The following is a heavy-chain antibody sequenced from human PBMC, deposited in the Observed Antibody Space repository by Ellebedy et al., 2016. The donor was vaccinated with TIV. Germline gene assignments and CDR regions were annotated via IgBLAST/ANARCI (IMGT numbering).Heavy chain of an antibody. CDR3: ARDPGGGGNYGDNWFDP. CDR2: IYKDGGT. Sequence: PGGSLRLSCAASGFTVSGYFMSWVRQAPGKGLEWVSIIYKDGGTNYTHSVMGRFTISRDTSENMLYLQMNSLGVEDTAVYYCARDPGGGGNYGDNWFDPWGQGTLVTVSS. CDR1: GFTVSGYF. J-gene: IGHJ5*02. D-gene: IGHD4-17*01. V-gene: IGHV3-66*01.